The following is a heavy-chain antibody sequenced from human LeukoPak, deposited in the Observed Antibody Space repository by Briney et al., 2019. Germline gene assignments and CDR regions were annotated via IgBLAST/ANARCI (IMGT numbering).Heavy chain of an antibody. CDR1: GFTFSSYA. V-gene: IGHV3-30-3*01. CDR3: ARGAGYNYPYYFDY. J-gene: IGHJ4*02. CDR2: ISYDGSNQ. Sequence: GRSLRLPCAASGFTFSSYAMHWVRQAPGKGLEWVAVISYDGSNQYYADSVKGRFTISRDNSKNTLYLQMNSLRAEDTAVYYCARGAGYNYPYYFDYWGQGTLVTVSS. D-gene: IGHD5-24*01.